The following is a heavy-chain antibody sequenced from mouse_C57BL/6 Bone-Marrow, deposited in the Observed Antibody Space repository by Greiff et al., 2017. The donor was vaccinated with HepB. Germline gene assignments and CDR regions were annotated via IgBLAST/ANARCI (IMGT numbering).Heavy chain of an antibody. D-gene: IGHD2-4*01. CDR2: ISDGGSYT. Sequence: EVNLVESGGGLVKPGGSLKLSCAASGFTFSSYAMSWVRQTPEKRLEWVATISDGGSYTYYPDNVKGRFTISRDNAKNNLYLQMSHLKSEDTAVYYCASYDYDAGYFDYWGQGTTLTVSS. CDR3: ASYDYDAGYFDY. J-gene: IGHJ2*01. V-gene: IGHV5-4*03. CDR1: GFTFSSYA.